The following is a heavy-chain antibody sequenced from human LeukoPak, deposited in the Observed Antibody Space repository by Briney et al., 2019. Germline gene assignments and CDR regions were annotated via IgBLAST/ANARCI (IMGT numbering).Heavy chain of an antibody. J-gene: IGHJ5*02. CDR3: ARGVVYYDFWSGEINWFDP. Sequence: GASVKVSCKASGYTFTSYDINWVRQATGQGLEWMGWMNPNSGNTGYAREFQGRVTMTRNTSISTAYMELSSLRSEDTAVYYCARGVVYYDFWSGEINWFDPWGQGTLVTVSS. D-gene: IGHD3-3*01. CDR1: GYTFTSYD. V-gene: IGHV1-8*01. CDR2: MNPNSGNT.